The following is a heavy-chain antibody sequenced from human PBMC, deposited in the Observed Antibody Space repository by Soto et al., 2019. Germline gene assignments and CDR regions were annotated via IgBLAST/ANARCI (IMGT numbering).Heavy chain of an antibody. Sequence: SETLSLTCTVSGGSISSSSYYWGWIRQPPGKGLEWIGSIYYSGSTYYNPSLKSRVTISVDTSKNQFSLKLSSVTAADTAVYYCARLVLRPYYYYGMDVWGQGTTVTVSS. CDR2: IYYSGST. CDR3: ARLVLRPYYYYGMDV. V-gene: IGHV4-39*01. D-gene: IGHD3-10*01. J-gene: IGHJ6*02. CDR1: GGSISSSSYY.